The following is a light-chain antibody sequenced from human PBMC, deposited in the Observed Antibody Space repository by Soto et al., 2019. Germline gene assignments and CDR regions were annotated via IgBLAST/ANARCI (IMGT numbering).Light chain of an antibody. CDR1: ESISSW. CDR2: KAS. CDR3: HQYGAKWT. J-gene: IGKJ1*01. Sequence: DIQMTQSPSTVSASVGDRVTITCRASESISSWLAWFQQKPGKAPKLLIQKASILESGVPSRFSGSESGTEFTLTISSLEPDNFATCFCHQYGAKWTFGQGTKVEIK. V-gene: IGKV1-5*03.